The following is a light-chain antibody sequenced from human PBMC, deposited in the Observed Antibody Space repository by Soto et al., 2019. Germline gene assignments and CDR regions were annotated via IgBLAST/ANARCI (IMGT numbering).Light chain of an antibody. Sequence: QSALTQPASVSGSPGQSITISCIGTSSDFGSYNYVSWYQHHPGKAPKLVISEVSNWPSGVSYRFSGSKSGNTASLTISGLQAEDEADYYCSSYTTSSTPVLFGGGTKLTVL. J-gene: IGLJ2*01. V-gene: IGLV2-14*01. CDR3: SSYTTSSTPVL. CDR1: SSDFGSYNY. CDR2: EVS.